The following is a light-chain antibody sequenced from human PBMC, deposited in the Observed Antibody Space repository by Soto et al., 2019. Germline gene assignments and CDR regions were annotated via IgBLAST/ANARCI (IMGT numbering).Light chain of an antibody. CDR3: QEYNNYWT. V-gene: IGKV1-5*01. CDR2: DAS. J-gene: IGKJ1*01. CDR1: QSISSW. Sequence: DIQMTQSPSTLSASVGDRVTITCRASQSISSWLAWYQQKPGKAPKLLIYDASSLESGVPSRFSASGSGTEFTLTISSLHPDDFATYYCQEYNNYWTFGQGTKVDNK.